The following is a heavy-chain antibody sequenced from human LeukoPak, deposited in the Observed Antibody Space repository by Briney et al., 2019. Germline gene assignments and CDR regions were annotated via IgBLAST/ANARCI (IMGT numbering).Heavy chain of an antibody. D-gene: IGHD5-18*01. CDR3: ARVGTAMAFDY. J-gene: IGHJ4*02. Sequence: SETLSLTCAVSGGSISSGGYSCSWIRQPPGKGLEWIGYIYHSGSTYYNPSLKSRVTISVDRSKNQFSLKLSSVTAADTAVYYCARVGTAMAFDYWGQGTLVTVSS. V-gene: IGHV4-30-2*01. CDR1: GGSISSGGYS. CDR2: IYHSGST.